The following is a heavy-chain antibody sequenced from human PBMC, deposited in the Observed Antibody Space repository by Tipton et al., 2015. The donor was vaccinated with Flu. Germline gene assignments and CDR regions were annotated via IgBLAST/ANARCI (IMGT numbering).Heavy chain of an antibody. D-gene: IGHD2-15*01. CDR3: ARDSDIVVDNWFDP. V-gene: IGHV4-4*07. J-gene: IGHJ5*02. CDR1: GGSISSYY. CDR2: IYTSGST. Sequence: TLSLTCTVSGGSISSYYWSWIRQPAGKGLEWIGRIYTSGSTNYNPSLKSRVTMSVDTSKNQFSLKPSSVTAADTAVYYCARDSDIVVDNWFDPWGQGTLVTVSS.